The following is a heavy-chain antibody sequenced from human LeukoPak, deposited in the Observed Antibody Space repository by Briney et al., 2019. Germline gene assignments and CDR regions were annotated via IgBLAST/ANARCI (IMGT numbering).Heavy chain of an antibody. CDR3: ASLYDSSGYYSPAEYYFDY. CDR1: GGSISSGGYS. Sequence: PSETLSLTCAVSGGSISSGGYSWSWIRQPPGKGLEWIGYIYHSGSTYYNPSLKSRVTISVDRSKNQFSLKLSSVTAADTAVCYCASLYDSSGYYSPAEYYFDYWGQGTLVTVSS. J-gene: IGHJ4*02. V-gene: IGHV4-30-2*01. CDR2: IYHSGST. D-gene: IGHD3-22*01.